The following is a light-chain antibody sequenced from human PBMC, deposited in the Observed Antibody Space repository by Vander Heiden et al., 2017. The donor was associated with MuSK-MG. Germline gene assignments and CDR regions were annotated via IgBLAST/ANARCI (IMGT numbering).Light chain of an antibody. Sequence: QSVLTQPPSASGTPGQRVTISCSGSSSNIGSNPVYWYQQVPGTAPKLLIYTNNHRPSGVPDRFSGSKSGTSASLAISGLQSEDEADYYCAAWDDSLNGPVFGGGTKLTVL. J-gene: IGLJ3*02. V-gene: IGLV1-44*01. CDR2: TNN. CDR1: SSNIGSNP. CDR3: AAWDDSLNGPV.